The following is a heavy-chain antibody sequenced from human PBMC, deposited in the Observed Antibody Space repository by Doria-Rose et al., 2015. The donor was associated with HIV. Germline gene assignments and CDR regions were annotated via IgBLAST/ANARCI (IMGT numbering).Heavy chain of an antibody. D-gene: IGHD1-1*01. J-gene: IGHJ6*02. CDR2: INHSGST. V-gene: IGHV4-34*01. Sequence: CAVFGGSFSGYYWSWIRQPPGKGLEWIGEINHSGSTNYKTSLKSRVTISLDTSKNLFSLKLSSVTAADTAVYYCARGLLRGGWNDVDYYYGMDVWGQGTTVTVSS. CDR3: ARGLLRGGWNDVDYYYGMDV. CDR1: GGSFSGYY.